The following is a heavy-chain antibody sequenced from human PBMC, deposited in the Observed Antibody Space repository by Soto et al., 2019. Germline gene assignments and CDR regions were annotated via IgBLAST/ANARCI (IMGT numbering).Heavy chain of an antibody. J-gene: IGHJ6*03. CDR3: ARVKGNYDILTGYYNYYYYMDV. V-gene: IGHV1-18*01. D-gene: IGHD3-9*01. Sequence: GASVKVSCKASGYTFTSYGISWVRQAPGQGLEWMGWISAYNGNTNYAQKLQGRVTMTTDTSTSTAYMELRSLRSDDTAVYYCARVKGNYDILTGYYNYYYYMDVWGKGTTVPVSS. CDR1: GYTFTSYG. CDR2: ISAYNGNT.